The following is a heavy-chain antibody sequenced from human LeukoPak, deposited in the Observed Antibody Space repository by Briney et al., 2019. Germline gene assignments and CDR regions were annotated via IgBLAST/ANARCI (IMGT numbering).Heavy chain of an antibody. D-gene: IGHD6-19*01. V-gene: IGHV3-7*03. CDR3: ARGTTYSSGWYYFDY. Sequence: GGSLRLSCAASGFTFSYYWMSWVRQAPGKGLEWVANIKQDGSEEYYVDSVKGRFTISRDNAKNSLYLQMNSLRAEDTAVYYCARGTTYSSGWYYFDYWGQGTLVTVSS. J-gene: IGHJ4*02. CDR1: GFTFSYYW. CDR2: IKQDGSEE.